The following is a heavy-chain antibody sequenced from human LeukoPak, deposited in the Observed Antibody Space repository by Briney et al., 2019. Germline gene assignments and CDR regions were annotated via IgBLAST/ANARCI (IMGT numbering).Heavy chain of an antibody. CDR2: IWYDGSNK. V-gene: IGHV3-33*01. CDR1: GFTFSSYG. CDR3: ARAFYCSSTSCFKMGYYGMDV. Sequence: GRSLRLSCAASGFTFSSYGMHWVRQAPGKGLEWVAVIWYDGSNKHYADSVKGRFTISRDNSKNTLYLQMDSLRAEDTAVYYCARAFYCSSTSCFKMGYYGMDVWGKGTTVTVSS. J-gene: IGHJ6*04. D-gene: IGHD2-2*01.